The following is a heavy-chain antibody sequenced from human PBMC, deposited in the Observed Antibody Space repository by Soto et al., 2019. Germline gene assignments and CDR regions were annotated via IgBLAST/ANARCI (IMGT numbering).Heavy chain of an antibody. V-gene: IGHV1-69*01. CDR2: IIPIFGTA. CDR1: GGTFSSYA. CDR3: ARVGGYSGYDSYFDY. D-gene: IGHD5-12*01. Sequence: QVQLVQSGAEVKKPGSSVKVSCKASGGTFSSYAISWVRQAPGQGLEWMGGIIPIFGTANYAQKFQGRVTITADESTSTGYMELSSLRSEDTAMYYCARVGGYSGYDSYFDYWGQGTLIIVSA. J-gene: IGHJ4*02.